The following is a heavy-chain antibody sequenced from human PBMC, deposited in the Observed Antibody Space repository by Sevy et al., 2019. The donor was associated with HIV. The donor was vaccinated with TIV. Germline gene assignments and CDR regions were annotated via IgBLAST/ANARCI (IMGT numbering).Heavy chain of an antibody. CDR1: GFTFSSYA. Sequence: GGSLRLSCAASGFTFSSYAMSWVCQAPGKGLEWVSAISSSGGSTYYADSVKGRFTISRDNSKKTLYLQMNSLRAEDTAVYYCADAPYSYCMDVWGKGTTVTVSS. J-gene: IGHJ6*03. V-gene: IGHV3-23*01. CDR3: ADAPYSYCMDV. CDR2: ISSSGGST.